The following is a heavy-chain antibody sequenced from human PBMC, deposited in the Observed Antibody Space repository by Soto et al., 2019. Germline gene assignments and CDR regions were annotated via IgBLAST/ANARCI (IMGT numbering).Heavy chain of an antibody. CDR1: GYTFTSYD. CDR2: MNPNSGNT. V-gene: IGHV1-8*01. J-gene: IGHJ6*03. Sequence: ASVKVSCKASGYTFTSYDINWVRQATGQGLEWMGWMNPNSGNTGYAQKFQGRVTMTRNTSISTAYMELSSLRSEDTAVYYCARWVGQLEIDYYYYYMDVWGKGTTVTVSS. CDR3: ARWVGQLEIDYYYYYMDV. D-gene: IGHD1-1*01.